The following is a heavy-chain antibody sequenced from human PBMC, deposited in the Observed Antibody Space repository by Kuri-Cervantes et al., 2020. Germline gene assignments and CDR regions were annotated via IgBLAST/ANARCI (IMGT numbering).Heavy chain of an antibody. V-gene: IGHV3-21*01. J-gene: IGHJ6*03. CDR3: AREVGEQVQFLEWLYLNTYYMDV. Sequence: ETLSLTCAASGFTFSSYSMNWVRQAPGKGLEWVSSISSSSSYIYYADSVKGRFTISRDNAKNSLYLQMNSLRAEDTAVYYCAREVGEQVQFLEWLYLNTYYMDVWGKGTTVTVSS. CDR2: ISSSSSYI. D-gene: IGHD3-3*01. CDR1: GFTFSSYS.